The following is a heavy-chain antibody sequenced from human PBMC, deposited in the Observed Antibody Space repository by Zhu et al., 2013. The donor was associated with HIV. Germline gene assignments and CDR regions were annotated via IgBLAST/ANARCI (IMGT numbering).Heavy chain of an antibody. Sequence: QVQLVQSGAEVKKPGSSVKVSCKASGGTFSSYAISWVRQAPGQGLEWMGGIIPIFGTANYAQKFQGRVTITADKSTSTAYMELSSLRSEDTAVYYCARVGSSIAAQRGAFDIWGQGTMVTVSS. CDR3: ARVGSSIAAQRGAFDI. J-gene: IGHJ3*02. CDR2: IIPIFGTA. V-gene: IGHV1-69*06. D-gene: IGHD6-6*01. CDR1: GGTFSSYA.